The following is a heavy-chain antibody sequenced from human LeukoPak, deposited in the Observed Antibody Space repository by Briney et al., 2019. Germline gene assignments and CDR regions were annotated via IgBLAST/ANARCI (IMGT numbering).Heavy chain of an antibody. CDR2: IKQDGSEK. Sequence: GGSLRLSCAAPGFTFSSYWMSWFRQAPGKGLEWVANIKQDGSEKYYVDSVKGRFTISRDNAKNSLYLQMNSLRAEDTAVYYCASNPAGDDSSGQWGQGTLVTVSS. CDR3: ASNPAGDDSSGQ. CDR1: GFTFSSYW. J-gene: IGHJ4*02. V-gene: IGHV3-7*01. D-gene: IGHD3-22*01.